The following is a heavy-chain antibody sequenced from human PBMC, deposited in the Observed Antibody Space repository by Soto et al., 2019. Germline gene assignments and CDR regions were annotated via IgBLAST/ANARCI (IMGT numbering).Heavy chain of an antibody. V-gene: IGHV3-7*01. CDR2: INQDGSEK. D-gene: IGHD3-22*01. CDR3: ARGRVDFGY. J-gene: IGHJ4*02. Sequence: GGSLRLSCEASGFSFSSYWMGWIRQAPGKGLEWVANINQDGSEKYYVDSVKGRFIISRDNARNSLFLEMNSLRVEDTARYFCARGRVDFGYWGQGTLVTVSS. CDR1: GFSFSSYW.